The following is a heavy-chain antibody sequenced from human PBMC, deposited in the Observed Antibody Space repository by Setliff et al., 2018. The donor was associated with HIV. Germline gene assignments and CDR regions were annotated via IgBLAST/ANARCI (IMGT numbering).Heavy chain of an antibody. Sequence: ASVKVSCKASGYTFTSNDINWVRQATGQGLGWMGWMNPNSGNTGYAQKFQGRVTMTRDTSISTAYMELSSLRSDDTAVYYCARGAWYSSGWYSSRYMDVWGKGTTVTVSS. CDR1: GYTFTSND. CDR2: MNPNSGNT. D-gene: IGHD6-19*01. J-gene: IGHJ6*03. V-gene: IGHV1-8*01. CDR3: ARGAWYSSGWYSSRYMDV.